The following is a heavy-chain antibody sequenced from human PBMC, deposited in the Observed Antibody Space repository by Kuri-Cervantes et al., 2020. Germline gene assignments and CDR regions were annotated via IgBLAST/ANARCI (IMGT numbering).Heavy chain of an antibody. CDR1: GYTFTSYD. D-gene: IGHD4-11*01. V-gene: IGHV1-69*04. CDR3: ARGVTTAVYYYYGMDV. CDR2: IIPILGIA. Sequence: SVKVSCKASGYTFTSYDISWVRQAPGQGLEWMGRIIPILGIANYAQKFQGRVTITADKSTSTAYMELSSLRSEDTAVYYCARGVTTAVYYYYGMDVWGQGTTVTVSS. J-gene: IGHJ6*02.